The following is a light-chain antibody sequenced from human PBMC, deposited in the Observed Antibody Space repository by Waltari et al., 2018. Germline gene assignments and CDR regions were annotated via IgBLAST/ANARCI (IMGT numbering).Light chain of an antibody. Sequence: QSALTQPASVSGSPGQSITISCPGTRSDVGSTNLVPWYQQHPGKAPKLMIYEGSKRPSGVSNRFSGSKSGNTASLTISGLQAEDEADYYCCSYAGSSTYVFGTGTKVTVL. V-gene: IGLV2-23*01. CDR3: CSYAGSSTYV. J-gene: IGLJ1*01. CDR1: RSDVGSTNL. CDR2: EGS.